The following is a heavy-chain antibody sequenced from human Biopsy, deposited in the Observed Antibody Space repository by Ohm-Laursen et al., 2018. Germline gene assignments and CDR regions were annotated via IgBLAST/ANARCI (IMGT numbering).Heavy chain of an antibody. J-gene: IGHJ5*01. Sequence: SLRLSCAASRFDFRSHGMHWVRQAPGKGLEWVAVISYDGSDKYYADSVKGRFTISRDNSGNTLFLQMNSLRLEDTAVYWCARGATGGELLVIPPFLDSWGHGTLVTVSS. CDR3: ARGATGGELLVIPPFLDS. CDR1: RFDFRSHG. V-gene: IGHV3-30*03. D-gene: IGHD1-26*01. CDR2: ISYDGSDK.